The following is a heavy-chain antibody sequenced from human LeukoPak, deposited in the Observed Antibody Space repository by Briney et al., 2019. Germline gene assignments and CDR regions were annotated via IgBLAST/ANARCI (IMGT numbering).Heavy chain of an antibody. CDR1: GFTFSDYS. CDR3: ARWAATGPD. D-gene: IGHD6-13*01. J-gene: IGHJ4*02. V-gene: IGHV3-69-1*02. Sequence: GSLRLSCAASGFTFSDYSMNWVRQAPGKGLEWVSYIGANSAIYYADSVKGRFTISRDNAKNSLYLQMNSLRAEDTAVYYCARWAATGPDWGQGTLVTVSS. CDR2: IGANSAI.